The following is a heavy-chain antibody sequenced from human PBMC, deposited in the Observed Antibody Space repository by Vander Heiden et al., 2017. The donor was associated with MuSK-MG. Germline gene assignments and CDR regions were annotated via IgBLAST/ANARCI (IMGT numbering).Heavy chain of an antibody. D-gene: IGHD3-3*01. Sequence: QVQLQESGPGLVKPSQTLSLTCTVSGGSIRSGGYYWSWSRQHPGKGVEWIGYIYYSGSTSYNPSLKSRVTISVDTSKNQFSLKLSSVTAADTSVYYCARGYDFWSGSYYFDYWGQGTLVTVSS. V-gene: IGHV4-31*03. CDR2: IYYSGST. CDR3: ARGYDFWSGSYYFDY. J-gene: IGHJ4*02. CDR1: GGSIRSGGYY.